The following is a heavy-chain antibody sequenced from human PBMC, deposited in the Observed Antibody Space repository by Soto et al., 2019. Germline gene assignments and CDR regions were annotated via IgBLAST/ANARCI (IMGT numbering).Heavy chain of an antibody. V-gene: IGHV3-9*01. J-gene: IGHJ1*01. CDR1: GFTFDDYA. D-gene: IGHD6-13*01. CDR3: AKALYGSSSSTIDF. Sequence: SLRLSCAASGFTFDDYAMHWVRQAPGKGLEWVSYITWNSGYIGYADSVKGRITIPRDNANNSLYLQMNSLKTEDTAFYYCAKALYGSSSSTIDFWGQGTLVTVSS. CDR2: ITWNSGYI.